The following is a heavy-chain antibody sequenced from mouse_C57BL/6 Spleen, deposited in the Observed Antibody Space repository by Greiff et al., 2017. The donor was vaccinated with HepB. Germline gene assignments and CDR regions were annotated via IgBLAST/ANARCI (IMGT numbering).Heavy chain of an antibody. CDR2: IYPGSGST. Sequence: VQLKQPGAELVKPGASVKMSCKASGYTFTSYWITWVKQRPGQGLEWIGDIYPGSGSTNYNEKFKSKATLTVDTSSSTAYMQLSSLTSEDSAVYYCARDGGDYDVEAYWGQGTTLTVSS. J-gene: IGHJ2*01. V-gene: IGHV1-55*01. CDR3: ARDGGDYDVEAY. D-gene: IGHD2-4*01. CDR1: GYTFTSYW.